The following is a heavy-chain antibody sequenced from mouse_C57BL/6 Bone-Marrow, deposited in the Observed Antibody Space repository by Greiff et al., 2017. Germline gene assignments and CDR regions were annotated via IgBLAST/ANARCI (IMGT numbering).Heavy chain of an antibody. J-gene: IGHJ1*03. Sequence: EVQVVESGGGLVKPGGSLKLSCAASGFTFSSYAMSWVRQTPEKRLEWVATISDGGSYTYYPDNVKGRFTISRDNAKNNLYLHMSHLKSEDTAMYYCARMCYWYFDVWGTGTTVTVSA. CDR2: ISDGGSYT. CDR3: ARMCYWYFDV. V-gene: IGHV5-4*01. CDR1: GFTFSSYA.